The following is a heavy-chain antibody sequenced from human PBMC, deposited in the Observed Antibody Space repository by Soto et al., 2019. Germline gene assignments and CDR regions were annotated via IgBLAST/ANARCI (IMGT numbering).Heavy chain of an antibody. CDR2: INPKSGGT. D-gene: IGHD2-8*01. CDR3: ARGDSTDCANGVCSFFYNHDMDV. J-gene: IGHJ6*02. V-gene: IGHV1-2*04. CDR1: GYSFTDYH. Sequence: ASVKVSCKASGYSFTDYHIHWVRQAPGQGLEWLGRINPKSGGTSTAQKFQGWVTMTTDTSISTASMELTRLTSDDTAIYYCARGDSTDCANGVCSFFYNHDMDVWGQGTTVTVSS.